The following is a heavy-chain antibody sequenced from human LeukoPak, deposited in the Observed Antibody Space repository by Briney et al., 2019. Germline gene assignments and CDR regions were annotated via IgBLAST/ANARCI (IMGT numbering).Heavy chain of an antibody. J-gene: IGHJ5*02. Sequence: GGSLRLSCPASGFTFSTYVMHWVRQAPGKGLEWVAVISYDGSNKYYADSVEGRFTISRDNSKNTLYLQMNSLRSDDTAVYYCARAGAVVDNWFDLWGQGTLVTVSS. V-gene: IGHV3-30*04. CDR1: GFTFSTYV. CDR2: ISYDGSNK. CDR3: ARAGAVVDNWFDL. D-gene: IGHD2-15*01.